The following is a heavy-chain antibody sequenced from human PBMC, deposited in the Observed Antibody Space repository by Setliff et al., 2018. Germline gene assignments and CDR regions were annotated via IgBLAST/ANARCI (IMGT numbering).Heavy chain of an antibody. CDR3: ARDFGGTVVPSPMDH. V-gene: IGHV3-20*04. CDR2: INWDGGII. J-gene: IGHJ4*02. D-gene: IGHD3-16*01. Sequence: GGSLRLSCEGSGFSFDDYAMNWVRQAPGKGLEWLSRINWDGGIIEYADYVKGRFTISKDNARNSLYLQMNSLRVDGTAFYYCARDFGGTVVPSPMDHWGQGTLVTV. CDR1: GFSFDDYA.